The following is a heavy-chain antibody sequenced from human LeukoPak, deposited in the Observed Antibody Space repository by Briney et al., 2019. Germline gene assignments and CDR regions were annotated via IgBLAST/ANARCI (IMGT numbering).Heavy chain of an antibody. J-gene: IGHJ4*02. CDR2: MYYSGTT. V-gene: IGHV3-53*01. CDR3: ARARGVGELFFDS. D-gene: IGHD3-10*01. Sequence: PGGSLRLSCAASGFSFSDAWMSWVRQIPGKGLEWVSIMYYSGTTHYADSVKGRFTISRDNSKNTVYLQMNSLRGDDTAVYYCARARGVGELFFDSWGQGTLVTVSS. CDR1: GFSFSDAW.